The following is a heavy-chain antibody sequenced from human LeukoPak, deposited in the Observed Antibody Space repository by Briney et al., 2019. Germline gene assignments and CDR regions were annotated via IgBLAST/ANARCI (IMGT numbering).Heavy chain of an antibody. Sequence: GGSLRLSCAASGFSFSSHLMYWVRQAPGKGLVCVSRISTDATSTNYADSVKGRFTVPRDNARNTLYLQMNSLRAEDTAVYYCANSLTSGYWGQGTLVTVSS. CDR3: ANSLTSGY. CDR1: GFSFSSHL. V-gene: IGHV3-74*01. CDR2: ISTDATST. J-gene: IGHJ4*02. D-gene: IGHD4-23*01.